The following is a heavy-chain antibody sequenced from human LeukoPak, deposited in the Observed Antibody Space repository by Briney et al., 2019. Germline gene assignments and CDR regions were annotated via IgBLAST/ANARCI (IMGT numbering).Heavy chain of an antibody. Sequence: QPGGSLRLSCAASGFTFSSYAMYWVRQAPGKGLEWVAVISYDVNNKYYADSVKGRFTISRDNSKNTLYLQMNSLRAEDTAVYYCVRRGQQLNYWGQGTLVTVSS. CDR3: VRRGQQLNY. CDR1: GFTFSSYA. CDR2: ISYDVNNK. J-gene: IGHJ4*02. D-gene: IGHD6-13*01. V-gene: IGHV3-30-3*01.